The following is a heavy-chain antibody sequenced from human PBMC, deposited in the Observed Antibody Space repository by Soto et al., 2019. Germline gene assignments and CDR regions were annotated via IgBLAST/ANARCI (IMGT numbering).Heavy chain of an antibody. V-gene: IGHV3-30*18. D-gene: IGHD1-26*01. CDR1: GFTFSSYG. Sequence: QVQVVESGGGVVQPGRSLRLSCAASGFTFSSYGMHWVRQAPGKGLEWVAVISYDGSNKYYADSVKGRFTISRDNSKNTLYLQMNSLRAEDTAVYYCAKEPRGHFDYWGQGTLVTVSS. J-gene: IGHJ4*02. CDR2: ISYDGSNK. CDR3: AKEPRGHFDY.